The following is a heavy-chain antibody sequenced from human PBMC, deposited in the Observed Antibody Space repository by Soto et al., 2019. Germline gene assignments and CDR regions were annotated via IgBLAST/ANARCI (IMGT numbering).Heavy chain of an antibody. Sequence: GLTLSNPTHTLTLTCTFAGFALSTTGVDVSWIRRPPGQTLEWLAPIYWHDDKRYSPSLKSRLTITKDTSKNQVVLTLSNMDPVDTATYYCAHRGRATGGLYYFDYWGQGALVTVSS. J-gene: IGHJ4*02. D-gene: IGHD2-8*02. CDR3: AHRGRATGGLYYFDY. CDR1: GFALSTTGVD. CDR2: IYWHDDK. V-gene: IGHV2-5*01.